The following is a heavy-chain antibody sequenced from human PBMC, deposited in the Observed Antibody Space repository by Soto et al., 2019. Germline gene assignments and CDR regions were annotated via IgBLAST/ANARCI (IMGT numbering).Heavy chain of an antibody. CDR3: AKPRGPWSILTNYFTPYS. CDR1: GGSISSGGYY. Sequence: SETLSLTCTVSGGSISSGGYYRSWIRQHPGKGLEWIGCIYYSGSTYYNPSLKSRVTISVDTSKNQFSLKLSSVTADDTAVYYCAKPRGPWSILTNYFTPYSWGQGTLVTVSS. J-gene: IGHJ4*02. V-gene: IGHV4-31*03. D-gene: IGHD3-9*01. CDR2: IYYSGST.